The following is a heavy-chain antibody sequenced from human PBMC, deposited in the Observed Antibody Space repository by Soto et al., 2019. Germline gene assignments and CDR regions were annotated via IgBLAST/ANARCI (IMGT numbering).Heavy chain of an antibody. CDR2: ISSSSSYI. J-gene: IGHJ6*02. CDR1: GFTFSSYS. Sequence: GGSLRLSCAASGFTFSSYSMNWVRQAPGKGLEWVSSISSSSSYIYYADSVKGRFTISRDNAKNSLYLQMNSLRAEDTAVYYCEKVGREYCTNGVCTYYYYYGMDVWGQGTTVTVSS. V-gene: IGHV3-21*01. D-gene: IGHD2-8*01. CDR3: EKVGREYCTNGVCTYYYYYGMDV.